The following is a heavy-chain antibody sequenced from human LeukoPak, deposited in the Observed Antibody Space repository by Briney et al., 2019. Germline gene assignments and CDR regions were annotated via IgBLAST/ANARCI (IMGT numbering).Heavy chain of an antibody. CDR3: ARVFSSYYDILTGAYYYGMDV. CDR2: IIPILGIA. Sequence: ASVKVSCKASGGTFSSYAISWVRQAPGQGLEWMGRIIPILGIANYAQKFQGRVTITAGKSTSTAYMELSSLRSEDTAVYYCARVFSSYYDILTGAYYYGMDVWGQGTTVTVSS. CDR1: GGTFSSYA. J-gene: IGHJ6*02. D-gene: IGHD3-9*01. V-gene: IGHV1-69*04.